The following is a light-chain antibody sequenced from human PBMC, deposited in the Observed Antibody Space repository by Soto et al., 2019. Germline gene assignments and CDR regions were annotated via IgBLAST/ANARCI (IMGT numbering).Light chain of an antibody. Sequence: DLQMTQSPSSLSASVGDRVTITCQASQDISNYLNWYQQKPGKAPKLLIYDASNLETGVPSRFSGSGSGTDFTFTISSLQPEDIATYYCQQYDNPFYTFGQGTKLEIK. CDR1: QDISNY. V-gene: IGKV1-33*01. CDR3: QQYDNPFYT. J-gene: IGKJ2*01. CDR2: DAS.